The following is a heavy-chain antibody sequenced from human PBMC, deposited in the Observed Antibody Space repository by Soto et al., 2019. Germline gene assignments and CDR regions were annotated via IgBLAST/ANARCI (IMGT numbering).Heavy chain of an antibody. CDR3: AVGNSTTYNWFDP. Sequence: QVQLVQSGAEVKKPGSSVKVSCKASGGTFSNSAIYWVRQAPGQGLVWMGGFNPIFSAPHYAQKFQGRVTIIADESTSTVYMDLSSLRSEDTAVYYCAVGNSTTYNWFDPWGQGTLVTVSS. D-gene: IGHD1-7*01. CDR2: FNPIFSAP. V-gene: IGHV1-69*01. CDR1: GGTFSNSA. J-gene: IGHJ5*02.